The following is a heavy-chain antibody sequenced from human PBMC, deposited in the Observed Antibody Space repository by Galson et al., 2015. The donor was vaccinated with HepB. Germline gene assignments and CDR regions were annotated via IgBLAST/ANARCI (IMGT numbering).Heavy chain of an antibody. CDR2: IVNSGTTI. V-gene: IGHV3-11*01. CDR3: AKGGGSTWYYYYGMDF. J-gene: IGHJ6*02. D-gene: IGHD6-13*01. Sequence: SLRLSCAASGFSFSDYYMSWIRQAPGKGLEWVSYIVNSGTTIYYADSVKGRFTISRDNAKNSLFLQMNSLRGEDTAVYYCAKGGGSTWYYYYGMDFWGQGTTVTVSS. CDR1: GFSFSDYY.